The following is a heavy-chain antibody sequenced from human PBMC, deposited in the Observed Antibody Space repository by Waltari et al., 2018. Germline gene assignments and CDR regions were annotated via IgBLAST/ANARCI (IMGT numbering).Heavy chain of an antibody. CDR1: GFTFGDYA. CDR2: IRSKAYGGTT. D-gene: IGHD3-3*02. V-gene: IGHV3-49*04. J-gene: IGHJ3*02. CDR3: TRDSTDAFDI. Sequence: EVQLVESGGGLVQPGRSLRLSCTASGFTFGDYAMSWVRQAPGKGREWVGCIRSKAYGGTTEYAASVKGRFTISRDDSKSIAYLQMNSLKTEDTAVYYCTRDSTDAFDIWGQGTMVTVSS.